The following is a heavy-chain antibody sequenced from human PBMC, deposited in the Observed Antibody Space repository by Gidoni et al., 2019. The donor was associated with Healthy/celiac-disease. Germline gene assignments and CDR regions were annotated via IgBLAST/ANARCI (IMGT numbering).Heavy chain of an antibody. J-gene: IGHJ6*03. CDR1: GRSISSSSYY. Sequence: QLQLQESGPGLVKPSETLSLTCTASGRSISSSSYYWGWIRQPPGKGLEWIGSIYYSGSTYYNTSLKSRVTISVDTSKNQFSRKLSSVTAADTAVYYCARVYYYGSGSYYNHDGGVYYMDVWGKGTTVTVSS. CDR2: IYYSGST. V-gene: IGHV4-39*01. D-gene: IGHD3-10*01. CDR3: ARVYYYGSGSYYNHDGGVYYMDV.